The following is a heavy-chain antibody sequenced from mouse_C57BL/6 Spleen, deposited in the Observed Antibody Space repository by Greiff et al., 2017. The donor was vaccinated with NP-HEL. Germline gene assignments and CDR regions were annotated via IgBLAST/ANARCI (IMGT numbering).Heavy chain of an antibody. D-gene: IGHD4-1*01. J-gene: IGHJ3*01. Sequence: DVQLVESGGGLVKPGGSLKLSCAASGFTFSSYAMSWVRQTPEKRLEWVATISDGGSYTYYPDNVKGRFTISRDNAKNNLYLQMSHLKSEDTAMYYCARDLGRAWFAYWGQGTLVTVSA. CDR1: GFTFSSYA. V-gene: IGHV5-4*01. CDR2: ISDGGSYT. CDR3: ARDLGRAWFAY.